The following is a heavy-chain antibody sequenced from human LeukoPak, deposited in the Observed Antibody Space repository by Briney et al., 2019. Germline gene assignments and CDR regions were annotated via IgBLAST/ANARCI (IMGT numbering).Heavy chain of an antibody. CDR3: ARGGYGSTVEAFDI. Sequence: SETLSLTCTVSGGSISSGGYYWSWIRQHPGKGLEWIGYIYYSGSTYYNPSLKSRVTISVDTSKNQFSLKLSSVTAADTAVYYCARGGYGSTVEAFDIWGQGTMVTVSS. J-gene: IGHJ3*02. CDR1: GGSISSGGYY. V-gene: IGHV4-31*03. CDR2: IYYSGST. D-gene: IGHD3-10*01.